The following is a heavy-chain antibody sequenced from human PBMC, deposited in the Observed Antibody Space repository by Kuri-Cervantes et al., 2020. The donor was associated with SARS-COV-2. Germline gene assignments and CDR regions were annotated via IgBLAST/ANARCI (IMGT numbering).Heavy chain of an antibody. CDR3: AELGMRPVAY. CDR1: GFTFSSYS. V-gene: IGHV3-48*01. J-gene: IGHJ4*02. Sequence: GESLKIPCAASGFTFSSYSMNWVRQAPGKGLEWDSYIISSSSTIYYADSVKGRFTISRDNAKNSLYLQMYSLRTEDRAVYYCAELGMRPVAYWGQGTLVTVSS. CDR2: IISSSSTI. D-gene: IGHD7-27*01.